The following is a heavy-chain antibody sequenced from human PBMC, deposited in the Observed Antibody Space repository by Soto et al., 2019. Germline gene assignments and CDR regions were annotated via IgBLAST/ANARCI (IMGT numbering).Heavy chain of an antibody. CDR1: GFTFSSYA. Sequence: GGSLRLSCAASGFTFSSYAMSWVRQAPGKGLEWVSAISGSGGSTYYADSVKGRFTISRDNSKNTLYLQMNSLRSEDTAVYYCAKDSTYDSSGYYYVRGLTFDYWGQGTLVTVSS. CDR3: AKDSTYDSSGYYYVRGLTFDY. V-gene: IGHV3-23*01. D-gene: IGHD3-22*01. CDR2: ISGSGGST. J-gene: IGHJ4*02.